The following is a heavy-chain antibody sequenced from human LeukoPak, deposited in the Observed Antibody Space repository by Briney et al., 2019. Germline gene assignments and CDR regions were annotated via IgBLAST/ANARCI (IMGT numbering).Heavy chain of an antibody. V-gene: IGHV4-34*01. CDR2: INHSGST. Sequence: SETLSLTCAVYGGSFSGYYWSWIRQPPGKGLEWIGEINHSGSTNYDPSLKSRVTISVDTSKNQFSLKLSSVNAADTAVYYCARAVAGPGDVWGKGTTVTVSS. J-gene: IGHJ6*04. CDR3: ARAVAGPGDV. CDR1: GGSFSGYY. D-gene: IGHD6-19*01.